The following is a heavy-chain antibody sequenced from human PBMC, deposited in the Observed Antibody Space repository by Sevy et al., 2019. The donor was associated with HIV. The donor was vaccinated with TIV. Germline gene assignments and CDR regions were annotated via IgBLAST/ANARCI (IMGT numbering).Heavy chain of an antibody. J-gene: IGHJ4*02. D-gene: IGHD6-13*01. CDR2: TYYRSKWYN. V-gene: IGHV6-1*01. CDR1: GYSVSSNSAV. Sequence: QSQTLSLTCAISGYSVSSNSAVWNWIRQSPSRGLEWLGRTYYRSKWYNDYAESVKSRITINPDTSKNQFSLQLNSVTPEDTAVYYCARDRGSSSWPFDYWGQGTLVTVSS. CDR3: ARDRGSSSWPFDY.